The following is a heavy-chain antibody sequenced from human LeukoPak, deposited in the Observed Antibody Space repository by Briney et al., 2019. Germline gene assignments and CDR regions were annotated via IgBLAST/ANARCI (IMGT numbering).Heavy chain of an antibody. CDR1: GFTFSSYG. CDR3: AKDHPYGSGSYWYNWFDP. Sequence: GGSLRLSCAASGFTFSSYGMHWVRQAPGKGLEWVAVISYDGSNKYYADSMKGRFTISRDNSKNTLYLQMNSLRAEDTAVYYCAKDHPYGSGSYWYNWFDPWGQGTLVTVSS. V-gene: IGHV3-30*18. CDR2: ISYDGSNK. J-gene: IGHJ5*02. D-gene: IGHD3-10*01.